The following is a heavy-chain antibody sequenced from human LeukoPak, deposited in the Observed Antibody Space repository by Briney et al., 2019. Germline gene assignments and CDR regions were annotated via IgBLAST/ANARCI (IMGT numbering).Heavy chain of an antibody. V-gene: IGHV1-69*13. Sequence: GASVTVSCKASGYTFLTSGISWVRQAPGQGLEWMGGVIPIFGTANYAQKFQGRVTITADESTSTAYMELSSLRSEDTAVYYCARNRLGSDAFDIWGQGTMVTVSS. D-gene: IGHD3-22*01. CDR1: GYTFLTSG. CDR2: VIPIFGTA. J-gene: IGHJ3*02. CDR3: ARNRLGSDAFDI.